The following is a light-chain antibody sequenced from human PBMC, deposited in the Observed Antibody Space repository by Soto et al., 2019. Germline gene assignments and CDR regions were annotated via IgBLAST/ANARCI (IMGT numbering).Light chain of an antibody. CDR2: AAS. Sequence: EIVLTQSPGTLSLSPGERATLSCRASQSVSSSYLAWYQQRPGQAPRLLIYAASSRATGIPDSFSGSGSGADFTLTISSLEPEDFAVYYCQQYGSSPRTFGQGTKVEIQ. CDR1: QSVSSSY. V-gene: IGKV3-20*01. J-gene: IGKJ1*01. CDR3: QQYGSSPRT.